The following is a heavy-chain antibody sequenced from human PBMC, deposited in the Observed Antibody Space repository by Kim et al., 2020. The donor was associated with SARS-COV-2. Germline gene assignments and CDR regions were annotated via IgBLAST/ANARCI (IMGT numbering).Heavy chain of an antibody. J-gene: IGHJ4*02. CDR3: ARDGQSGRLHLVGGFDY. V-gene: IGHV1-46*01. CDR2: INPSGGST. CDR1: GYTFTSYY. Sequence: ASVKVSCKASGYTFTSYYMHWVRQAPGQGLEWMGIINPSGGSTSYAQKFQGRVTMTRDTSTSTVYMELSSLRSEDTAVYYCARDGQSGRLHLVGGFDYWGQGTLVTVSS. D-gene: IGHD4-4*01.